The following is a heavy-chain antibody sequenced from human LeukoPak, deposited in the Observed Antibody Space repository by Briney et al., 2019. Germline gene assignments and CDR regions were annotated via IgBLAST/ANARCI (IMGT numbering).Heavy chain of an antibody. CDR3: ARRYSSSWYPFDY. D-gene: IGHD6-13*01. J-gene: IGHJ4*02. CDR1: GGSISSSSYY. Sequence: SETLSLTCTVSGGSISSSSYYWGWIRQPPGKGLEWIGSIYYSGSTYYNPSLKSRVTISVDTSKNQFSLKLSSVTAADTAVYYCARRYSSSWYPFDYWGQGTLVTVSS. CDR2: IYYSGST. V-gene: IGHV4-39*01.